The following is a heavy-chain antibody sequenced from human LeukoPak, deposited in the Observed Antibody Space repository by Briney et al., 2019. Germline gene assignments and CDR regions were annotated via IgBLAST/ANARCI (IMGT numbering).Heavy chain of an antibody. CDR1: GYSFTSSW. J-gene: IGHJ4*02. D-gene: IGHD6-19*01. CDR3: ARRSGGAVAGTGYFDY. CDR2: IYPGDSHS. V-gene: IGHV5-51*01. Sequence: KVSFKGSGYSFTSSWIDWVRQMPGKGLEWMGLIYPGDSHSIYSPSFQGQVTFSADKSINTAYLQWSSLKASDTAVYYCARRSGGAVAGTGYFDYWGQGTLVTVSS.